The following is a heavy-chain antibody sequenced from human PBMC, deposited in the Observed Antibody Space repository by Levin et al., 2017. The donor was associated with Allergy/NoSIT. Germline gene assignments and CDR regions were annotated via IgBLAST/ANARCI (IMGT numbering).Heavy chain of an antibody. J-gene: IGHJ1*01. Sequence: GESLKISCAASGFTFSNHAMSWVRQAPGKGLEWVSAISASGGSTYYADSVKGRFTISRDNSKTTLYLQMNSLRAEDTAVYYCAKGFGAEYFQYWGQGTLVSVSS. CDR1: GFTFSNHA. V-gene: IGHV3-23*01. D-gene: IGHD3-10*01. CDR3: AKGFGAEYFQY. CDR2: ISASGGST.